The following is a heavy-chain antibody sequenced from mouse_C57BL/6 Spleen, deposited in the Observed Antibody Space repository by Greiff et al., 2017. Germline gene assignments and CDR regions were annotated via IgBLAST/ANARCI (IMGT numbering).Heavy chain of an antibody. Sequence: EVQLQQSGPELVKPGASVKMSCKASGYTFTDYNMHWVKQSHGKSLEWIGYINPNHGGTSYNQKFKGQATFTVNKSSSTAYMELRSLTSEDSAVYYCARGGVYGNYAYAMDDGGQGTSVTVSS. J-gene: IGHJ4*01. CDR1: GYTFTDYN. V-gene: IGHV1-22*01. D-gene: IGHD2-10*02. CDR2: INPNHGGT. CDR3: ARGGVYGNYAYAMDD.